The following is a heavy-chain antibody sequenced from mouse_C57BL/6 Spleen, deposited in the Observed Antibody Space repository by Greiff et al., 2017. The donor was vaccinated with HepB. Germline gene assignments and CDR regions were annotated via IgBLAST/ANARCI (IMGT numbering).Heavy chain of an antibody. Sequence: VQLQQPGAELVKPGASVKMSCKASGYTFTSYWITWVKQRPGQGLESIGDIYPGSGSTNYNEKFKSKATLTVDTSSSTAYMQLSSLTSEDSAVYYCARADGYYPYWYFDVWGTGTTVTVSS. V-gene: IGHV1-55*01. J-gene: IGHJ1*03. D-gene: IGHD2-3*01. CDR3: ARADGYYPYWYFDV. CDR2: IYPGSGST. CDR1: GYTFTSYW.